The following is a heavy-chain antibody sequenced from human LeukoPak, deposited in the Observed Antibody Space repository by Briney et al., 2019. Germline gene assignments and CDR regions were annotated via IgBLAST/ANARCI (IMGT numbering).Heavy chain of an antibody. CDR1: GGSISSYY. J-gene: IGHJ4*02. CDR2: ISYAGST. Sequence: SETLSLTCTVSGGSISSYYWSWIRQPPGKGLDWIGTISYAGSTNYNPSLNTRVTISTDTSNNQFSLRLSSVTDADTAVYYCARVAAGLKYGADYWGQGTLGTVSS. CDR3: ARVAAGLKYGADY. V-gene: IGHV4-59*12. D-gene: IGHD1-14*01.